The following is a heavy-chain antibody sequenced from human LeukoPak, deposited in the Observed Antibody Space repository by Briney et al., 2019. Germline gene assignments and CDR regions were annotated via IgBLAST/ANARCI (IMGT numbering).Heavy chain of an antibody. V-gene: IGHV4-39*01. CDR1: GGSISSSSYY. CDR2: IYYSGST. D-gene: IGHD3-3*01. Sequence: PSETLSLTCTVSGGSISSSSYYWGWIRQPPGKGLEWIGSIYYSGSTYYNPSLKSRVTISVDTFKNQFSLKLSSVTAADTAVYYCARKGYDFSEPYNWFDPWGQGTLVTVSS. CDR3: ARKGYDFSEPYNWFDP. J-gene: IGHJ5*02.